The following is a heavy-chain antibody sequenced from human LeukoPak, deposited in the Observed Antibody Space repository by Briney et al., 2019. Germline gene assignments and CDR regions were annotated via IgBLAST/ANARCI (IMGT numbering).Heavy chain of an antibody. J-gene: IGHJ4*02. CDR2: INTYTGNP. CDR3: ARVRGNSWTFAIDS. CDR1: GYTFTNYA. Sequence: ASVKVSCKASGYTFTNYALNWVRQAPGQGLEWMGWINTYTGNPTYVQGFTGRFVFSLETSVSTAYLQISSLKPEDTAIYYCARVRGNSWTFAIDSWGQGTLVTVSS. V-gene: IGHV7-4-1*02. D-gene: IGHD6-13*01.